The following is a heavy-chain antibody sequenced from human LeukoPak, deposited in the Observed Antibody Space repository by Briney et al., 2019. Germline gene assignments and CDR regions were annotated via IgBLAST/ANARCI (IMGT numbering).Heavy chain of an antibody. Sequence: GGSLRLSCAASGFTFSSYGMHWVRQAPGKGLEWVAVISYDGSNKYYADSVKGRFTISRDNSKNTLYLQMNSLRAEDTAVYYCAKVSYGEPFYYYYGMDVWGKGTTVTVSS. V-gene: IGHV3-30*18. CDR1: GFTFSSYG. D-gene: IGHD4-17*01. CDR2: ISYDGSNK. CDR3: AKVSYGEPFYYYYGMDV. J-gene: IGHJ6*04.